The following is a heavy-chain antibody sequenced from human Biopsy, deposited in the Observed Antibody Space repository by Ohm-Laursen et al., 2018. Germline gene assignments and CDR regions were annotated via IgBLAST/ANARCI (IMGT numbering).Heavy chain of an antibody. V-gene: IGHV3-9*01. CDR1: GFIFNHYA. Sequence: SLRLSCSASGFIFNHYAMLWVRQVPGKGLEWVSSISWSNDNIHYADSVKGRFTISRDNAKNSLYLQMNSLRAEDTAFYYCAKVRKGFGKSGSQYNSDMDVWGQGTTVTVSS. J-gene: IGHJ6*02. CDR2: ISWSNDNI. CDR3: AKVRKGFGKSGSQYNSDMDV. D-gene: IGHD3-10*01.